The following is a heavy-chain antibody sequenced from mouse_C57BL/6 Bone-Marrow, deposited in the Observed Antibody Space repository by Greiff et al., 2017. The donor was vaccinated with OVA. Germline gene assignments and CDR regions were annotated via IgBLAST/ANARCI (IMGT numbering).Heavy chain of an antibody. D-gene: IGHD1-1*01. Sequence: QVQLKQPGAELVKPGASVKLSCKASGYTFTSYWMHWVKQRPGQGLEWIGMIHPNSGSTNYNEKFKSKATLTVDKSSSTAYMQLSSLTSEDSAVYYCARPHYGSTWFAYWGQGTLVTVSA. V-gene: IGHV1-64*01. CDR1: GYTFTSYW. CDR3: ARPHYGSTWFAY. CDR2: IHPNSGST. J-gene: IGHJ3*01.